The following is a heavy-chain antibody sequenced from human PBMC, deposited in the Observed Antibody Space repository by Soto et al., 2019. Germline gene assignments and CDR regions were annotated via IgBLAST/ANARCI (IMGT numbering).Heavy chain of an antibody. CDR1: GFTVSSNY. D-gene: IGHD3-22*01. J-gene: IGHJ3*02. CDR3: ARTSMIAPAFDI. CDR2: IGTGGDT. Sequence: GGSLRLSCAASGFTVSSNYMSWVRQATGKGLEWVSAIGTGGDTYYPGSVKGRFTISRENAKNSLYLQMNSLRAEDTAVYYCARTSMIAPAFDIWGQGTMVTVSS. V-gene: IGHV3-13*01.